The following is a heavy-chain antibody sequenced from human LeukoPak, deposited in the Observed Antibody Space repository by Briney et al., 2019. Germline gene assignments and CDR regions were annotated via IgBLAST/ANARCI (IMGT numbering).Heavy chain of an antibody. V-gene: IGHV4-59*01. CDR1: GGSISSYY. CDR3: ARDHNSGWFNADVLEYFQH. D-gene: IGHD6-19*01. J-gene: IGHJ1*01. Sequence: PSETLSLTCTVSGGSISSYYWSWIRQPPGKGLEWIGYIYYSGSTNYNPSLKSRVTISVDTSKNQFSLKLSSVTAADTAVYYCARDHNSGWFNADVLEYFQHWGQGTLVTVSS. CDR2: IYYSGST.